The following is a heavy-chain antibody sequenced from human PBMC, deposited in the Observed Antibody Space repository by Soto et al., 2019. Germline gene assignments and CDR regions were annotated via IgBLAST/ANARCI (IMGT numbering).Heavy chain of an antibody. J-gene: IGHJ4*02. CDR1: GDSISNYY. V-gene: IGHV4-59*12. CDR3: AGDYNSGSYRFDF. Sequence: SETLSLTCTVSGDSISNYYWNWIRQPPGKGLEWIVYMYHNGGISCGGINYNPSLRSRVTKSVGTSKNQVSLTLGSLTAADTAVYYCAGDYNSGSYRFDFWGPGILVTVSS. D-gene: IGHD3-10*01. CDR2: MYHNGGISCGGI.